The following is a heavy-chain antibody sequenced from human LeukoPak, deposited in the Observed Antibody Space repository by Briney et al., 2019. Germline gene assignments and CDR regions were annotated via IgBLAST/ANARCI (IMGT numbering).Heavy chain of an antibody. V-gene: IGHV3-21*01. CDR2: ISSDSNYI. CDR3: TKERRRDDILTGSFSD. D-gene: IGHD3-9*01. J-gene: IGHJ4*02. CDR1: GFTFSTYS. Sequence: GGSLRLSCAASGFTFSTYSMNWVRQAPGKGLEWVSSISSDSNYIYYADSVKGRFTISRDNSKNTLYLQMNSLRAEDTAVYYCTKERRRDDILTGSFSDWGQGILVTVSS.